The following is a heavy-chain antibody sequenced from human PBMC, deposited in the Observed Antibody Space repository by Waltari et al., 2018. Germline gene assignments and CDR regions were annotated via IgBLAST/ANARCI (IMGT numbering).Heavy chain of an antibody. Sequence: EVQLLESGGGLVQPGGSLRLSCAASGFTFSSYAMRWVRQAPGKGLEWVSIIYSGGSTYYADSVKGRFTISRDNSKNTLYLQMNSLRAEDTAVYYCAKANYYDILTGSNFDYWGQGTLVTVSS. CDR3: AKANYYDILTGSNFDY. D-gene: IGHD3-9*01. J-gene: IGHJ4*02. V-gene: IGHV3-23*03. CDR2: IIYSGGST. CDR1: GFTFSSYA.